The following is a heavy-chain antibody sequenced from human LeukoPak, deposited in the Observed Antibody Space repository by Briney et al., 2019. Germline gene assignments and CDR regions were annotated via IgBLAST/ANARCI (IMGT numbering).Heavy chain of an antibody. CDR2: ISGNGVTR. CDR3: AKGESPQYMVRGVPYYYYVMDV. Sequence: GGSLRPSCAASGFTFSSYAMNWVRQSPGKGLEWVSGISGNGVTRHYADSVKGRLTISRDNSKSTLYLQMSSLRAEDTAVYYCAKGESPQYMVRGVPYYYYVMDVWGQGTTVTVAS. V-gene: IGHV3-23*01. D-gene: IGHD3-10*01. CDR1: GFTFSSYA. J-gene: IGHJ6*02.